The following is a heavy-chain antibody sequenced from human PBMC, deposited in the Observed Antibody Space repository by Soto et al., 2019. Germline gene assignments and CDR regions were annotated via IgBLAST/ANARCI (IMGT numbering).Heavy chain of an antibody. CDR3: AREPPKKFRGKYYFYYYTMDV. J-gene: IGHJ6*02. Sequence: GGSLRLSCAASEITFNTFEMNWVRQAPGKGLERISYISSSGVTIYYADSVKGRFTISRDNAKSSLYLQTNSLRAEDTAVYYCAREPPKKFRGKYYFYYYTMDVWGQGTTVTVSS. CDR2: ISSSGVTI. V-gene: IGHV3-48*03. CDR1: EITFNTFE.